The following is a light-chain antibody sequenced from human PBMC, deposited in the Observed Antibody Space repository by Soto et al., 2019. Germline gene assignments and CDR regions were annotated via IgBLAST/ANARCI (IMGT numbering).Light chain of an antibody. J-gene: IGKJ4*01. CDR3: QQVYTYPLT. Sequence: IQLTQSPSSLSASVGDTVTLTCRASQGISNYLAWYRQKPGKAPELLIYAASTLQSGVPSRFSGSASGTDFTLTISSLQPEDFATFYCQQVYTYPLTFGGGTKVDIK. V-gene: IGKV1-9*01. CDR1: QGISNY. CDR2: AAS.